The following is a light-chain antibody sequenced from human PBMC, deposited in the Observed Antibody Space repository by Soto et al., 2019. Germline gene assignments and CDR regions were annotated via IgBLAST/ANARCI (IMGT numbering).Light chain of an antibody. J-gene: IGKJ5*01. CDR3: QLYGISPH. Sequence: EIVLTQSPATLSLSPGERATLSCRASQSVSSYLAWYQQKPGQAPRLLIYDASNRATGIPARFSGSASGTDFTLTINRLEPEDFAVYYCQLYGISPHFGQGTRLEI. CDR2: DAS. CDR1: QSVSSY. V-gene: IGKV3-11*01.